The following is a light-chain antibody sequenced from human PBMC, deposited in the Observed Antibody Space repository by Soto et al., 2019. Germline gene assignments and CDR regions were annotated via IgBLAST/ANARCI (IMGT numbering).Light chain of an antibody. CDR2: AAS. J-gene: IGKJ1*01. Sequence: DIQMTQSPSSLSASVGDRVTITCRASQRISICLNWYQHKPGKAPQLLVYAASSLQSGAPSRFSGSGSGTDFTLTISSLQPDDFATYYCQQSYDTPRTFGQGTKVEVK. V-gene: IGKV1-39*01. CDR3: QQSYDTPRT. CDR1: QRISIC.